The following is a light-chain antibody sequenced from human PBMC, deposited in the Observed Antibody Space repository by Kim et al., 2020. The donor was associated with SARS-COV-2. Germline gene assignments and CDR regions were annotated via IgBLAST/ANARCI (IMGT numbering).Light chain of an antibody. V-gene: IGKV3-15*01. CDR3: QQYTNWPPLT. CDR1: QSVGRN. J-gene: IGKJ4*01. CDR2: RAS. Sequence: CPGERANLSCTASQSVGRNLAWYQHKPGQAPRLLIYRASTRATGLPARFSGSGSETEFTLTISSLQSEDFAVYYCQQYTNWPPLTFGGGTRVEIK.